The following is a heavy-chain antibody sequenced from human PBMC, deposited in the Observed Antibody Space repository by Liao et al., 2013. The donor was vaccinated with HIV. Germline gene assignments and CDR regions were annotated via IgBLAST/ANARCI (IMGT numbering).Heavy chain of an antibody. V-gene: IGHV4-30-4*08. D-gene: IGHD5-18*01. Sequence: VQLQESGPGLVKPSQTLSLTCTVSGGSISSGDYYWSWIRQPPGKGLEWIGHIYYSGSTYYNPSLKSRVTMSVDTSKKQISLKLNSVTAADTAVYYCARENGYNYGSYYYYYYMDVWAKGPTVTVSS. J-gene: IGHJ6*03. CDR1: GGSISSGDYY. CDR3: ARENGYNYGSYYYYYYMDV. CDR2: IYYSGST.